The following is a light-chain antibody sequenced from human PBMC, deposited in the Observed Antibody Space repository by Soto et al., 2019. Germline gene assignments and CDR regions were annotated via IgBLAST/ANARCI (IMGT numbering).Light chain of an antibody. CDR1: QTVSSR. CDR2: SAS. J-gene: IGKJ1*01. Sequence: MTQSPSTLAVSLGERATITCGAGQTVSSRLAWYQQKPGQAPKLLIYSASTITSGAPARFSGSGSGTEFTLTISSLQSDDFAPYYCQQYNSSSQTFGEGTKVDIK. CDR3: QQYNSSSQT. V-gene: IGKV1-5*03.